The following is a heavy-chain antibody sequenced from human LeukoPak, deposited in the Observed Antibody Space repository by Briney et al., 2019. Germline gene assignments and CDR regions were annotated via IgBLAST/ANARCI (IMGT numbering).Heavy chain of an antibody. Sequence: PSETLSLTCAVYGGSFSGYYWSWIRQPPGKGLEWIGEINHSGSTNYNPSLKSRVTISVDTSKNQFSLKLSSVTAADTAVYYCARGGVAVAGPPFDYRGQGTLVTVSS. CDR2: INHSGST. CDR3: ARGGVAVAGPPFDY. J-gene: IGHJ4*02. V-gene: IGHV4-34*01. CDR1: GGSFSGYY. D-gene: IGHD6-19*01.